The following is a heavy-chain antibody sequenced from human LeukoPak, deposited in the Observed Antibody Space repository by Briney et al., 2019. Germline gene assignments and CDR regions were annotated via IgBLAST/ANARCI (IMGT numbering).Heavy chain of an antibody. Sequence: PGGSLRLSCAASGFTFSNYWMTWVRQAPAKGLEWVANIKQDGTEKYYVDSVKGRFTISRDNAENSLYLQMNSLRAEDTAVYYCTRDTGCPGGTCYSFYDYWGQGTLVTVSS. CDR2: IKQDGTEK. CDR1: GFTFSNYW. D-gene: IGHD2-15*01. V-gene: IGHV3-7*01. CDR3: TRDTGCPGGTCYSFYDY. J-gene: IGHJ4*02.